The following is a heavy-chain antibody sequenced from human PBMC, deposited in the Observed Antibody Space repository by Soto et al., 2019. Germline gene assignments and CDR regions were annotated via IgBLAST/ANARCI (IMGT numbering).Heavy chain of an antibody. CDR3: ARELSGTGIAAAGLDY. CDR1: GYTFTSYY. Sequence: ASVKVSCKASGYTFTSYYMHWVRQAPGQGLEWMGIINPSGGSTSYAQKFQGRVTMTRDTSTSTVYMELSSLRSEDTAVYYCARELSGTGIAAAGLDYWGQGTLVTVSS. D-gene: IGHD6-13*01. V-gene: IGHV1-46*01. CDR2: INPSGGST. J-gene: IGHJ4*02.